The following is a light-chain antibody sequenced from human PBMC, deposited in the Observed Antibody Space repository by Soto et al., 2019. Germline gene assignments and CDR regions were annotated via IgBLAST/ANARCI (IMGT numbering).Light chain of an antibody. CDR3: SSYTTDNTRV. Sequence: QSALTQPASVSGSPGQSITISCTGAITDVGAYNYVSWYQQYPGKAPKLMIYEVNNRPSGVSNRFSGSKSGNTASLTISGLQADDEADYYCSSYTTDNTRVFGGGTKLTVL. V-gene: IGLV2-14*01. CDR1: ITDVGAYNY. CDR2: EVN. J-gene: IGLJ2*01.